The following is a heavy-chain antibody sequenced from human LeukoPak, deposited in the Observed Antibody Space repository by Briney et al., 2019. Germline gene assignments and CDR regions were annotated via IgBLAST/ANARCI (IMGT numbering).Heavy chain of an antibody. V-gene: IGHV4-34*01. CDR1: GGSFSGYY. D-gene: IGHD3-10*01. CDR2: INHSGST. J-gene: IGHJ2*01. CDR3: ARVMVRGVITPNWYFDL. Sequence: SETLSLTCAVYGGSFSGYYWSWIRQPPGEGLEWIGEINHSGSTNYNPSLKSRVTISVDTSKNQFSLKLSSVTAADTAVYYCARVMVRGVITPNWYFDLWGRGTLVTVSS.